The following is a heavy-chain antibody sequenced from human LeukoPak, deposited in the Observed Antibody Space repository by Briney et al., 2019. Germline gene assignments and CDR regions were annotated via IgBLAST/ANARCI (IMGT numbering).Heavy chain of an antibody. J-gene: IGHJ3*02. D-gene: IGHD1-26*01. CDR3: ARGGSYPGDAFDI. CDR1: GYTFTSYY. Sequence: GASVKVSCKASGYTFTSYYMHWVRQAPGQGLEWMGIINPSGGSTSYAQKFQGRVTMTRDTSISTAYMELSRLSSDDTAVFYCARGGSYPGDAFDIWGQGTMVTVSS. V-gene: IGHV1-46*01. CDR2: INPSGGST.